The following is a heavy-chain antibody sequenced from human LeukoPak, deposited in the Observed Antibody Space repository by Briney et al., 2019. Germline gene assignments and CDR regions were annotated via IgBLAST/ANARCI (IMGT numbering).Heavy chain of an antibody. CDR1: GFTFSDYY. CDR2: ISSSSSYA. J-gene: IGHJ4*02. V-gene: IGHV3-11*06. D-gene: IGHD3-10*01. CDR3: ARDHRPDYGSGSYFDY. Sequence: GGSLRLPCAASGFTFSDYYMSWIRQAPGKGLEWVSYISSSSSYANYADSVKGRFTISRDNAKNSLYLQMNSLRAEDTAVYYCARDHRPDYGSGSYFDYWGQGTLVTVSS.